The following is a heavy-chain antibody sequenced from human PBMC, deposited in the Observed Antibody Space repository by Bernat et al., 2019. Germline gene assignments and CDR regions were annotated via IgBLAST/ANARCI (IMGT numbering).Heavy chain of an antibody. CDR1: GFTFRDYW. D-gene: IGHD1/OR15-1a*01. CDR3: VRDPNRRLDY. V-gene: IGHV3-74*01. J-gene: IGHJ4*02. CDR2: INIDGTTT. Sequence: EVQLAESGGGLVQPGGSLRLSCAASGFTFRDYWMDWVRQAPGRGPVWVSRINIDGTTTNYADSVKGRFTMSRDNAKNTVYLQMNSLRAEDTAGYYCVRDPNRRLDYWGQGTQVTVSP.